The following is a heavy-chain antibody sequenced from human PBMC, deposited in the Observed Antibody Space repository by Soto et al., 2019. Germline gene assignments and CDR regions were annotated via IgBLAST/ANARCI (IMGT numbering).Heavy chain of an antibody. CDR1: AFTFSNYG. D-gene: IGHD3-10*01. V-gene: IGHV3-23*01. CDR2: ISASGDNT. J-gene: IGHJ4*02. Sequence: EVQLLESGGDLVQPGGSLRLSCAASAFTFSNYGMNWVRKAPGKGLEWVSAISASGDNTYYADSVKGRFTISRDNYKNMVYQKTPSLRAEDPALFYWAKATGPGGPYDYWGQGPLVPLS. CDR3: AKATGPGGPYDY.